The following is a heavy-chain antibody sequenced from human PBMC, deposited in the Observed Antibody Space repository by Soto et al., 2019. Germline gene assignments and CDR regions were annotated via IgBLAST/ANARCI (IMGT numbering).Heavy chain of an antibody. CDR3: ARVSYYYDSSGYRPDFDY. Sequence: AAEEPSCKESGQTYTSRCRSWVRQEHGKGLEWMGWISAYNGNTNYAQKLQGRVTMTTDTSTSTAYMELRSLRSDDTAVYYCARVSYYYDSSGYRPDFDYWGQGTLVTRSS. V-gene: IGHV1-18*01. D-gene: IGHD3-22*01. CDR1: GQTYTSRC. J-gene: IGHJ4*02. CDR2: ISAYNGNT.